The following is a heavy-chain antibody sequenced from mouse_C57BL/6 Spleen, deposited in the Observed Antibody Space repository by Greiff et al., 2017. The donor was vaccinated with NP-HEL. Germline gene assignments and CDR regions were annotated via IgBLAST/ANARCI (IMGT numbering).Heavy chain of an antibody. CDR1: GYAFSSSW. J-gene: IGHJ2*01. CDR2: IYPGDGDT. CDR3: ARERTGYYFDD. Sequence: QVQLQQSGPELVKPGASVKISCKASGYAFSSSWMNWVKQRPGKGLEWIGRIYPGDGDTNYNGKFKGKATLTADKSSSTAYMQLSSLTSEDSAVYFCARERTGYYFDDWGQGTTLTVSS. V-gene: IGHV1-82*01. D-gene: IGHD4-1*01.